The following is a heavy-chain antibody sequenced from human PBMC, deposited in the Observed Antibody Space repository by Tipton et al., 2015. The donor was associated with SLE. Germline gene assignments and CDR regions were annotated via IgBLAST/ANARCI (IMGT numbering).Heavy chain of an antibody. D-gene: IGHD3-3*01. CDR3: ASGTLEWSHEPDY. V-gene: IGHV4-59*12. J-gene: IGHJ4*02. Sequence: TLSLTCTVSGGSLSGYYWSWIRQPPGKGLEWIGNIYYSGSPYYNPSLKSRVTISVNTSKNQFSLRLSSVTAADTAMFYCASGTLEWSHEPDYWGQGTLVTVSS. CDR1: GGSLSGYY. CDR2: IYYSGSP.